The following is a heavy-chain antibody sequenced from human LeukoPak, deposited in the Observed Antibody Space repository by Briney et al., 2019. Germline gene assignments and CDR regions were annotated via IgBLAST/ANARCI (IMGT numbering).Heavy chain of an antibody. V-gene: IGHV4-59*01. CDR3: ARVAAPGTYKTVFDY. CDR1: GGSFSSYY. CDR2: IYYSGST. J-gene: IGHJ4*02. Sequence: SETLSLTCTVSGGSFSSYYWSWIRQPPGKGLEWIGCIYYSGSTNHNPSLKSRVTISIDTSKNQFSLKVSSVTAADTAAYYCARVAAPGTYKTVFDYWGQGTLVTVSS. D-gene: IGHD6-13*01.